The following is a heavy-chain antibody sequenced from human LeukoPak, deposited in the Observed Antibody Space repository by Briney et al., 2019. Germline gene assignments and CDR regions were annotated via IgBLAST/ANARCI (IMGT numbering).Heavy chain of an antibody. V-gene: IGHV1-2*02. D-gene: IGHD3-16*02. CDR1: GYSFTSYY. Sequence: ASVKVSCKASGYSFTSYYMHWVRQAPGQGLEWMGCINPNSGGTNYAQKFQGRVTMTRDTSVSTAYMELSRLRSDDTAVYYCATGDYDYVWGSYRHFDYWGQGTLVTVSS. CDR3: ATGDYDYVWGSYRHFDY. J-gene: IGHJ4*02. CDR2: INPNSGGT.